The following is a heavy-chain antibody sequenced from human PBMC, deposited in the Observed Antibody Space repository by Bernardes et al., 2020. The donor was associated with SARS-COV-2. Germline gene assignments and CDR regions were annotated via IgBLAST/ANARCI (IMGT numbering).Heavy chain of an antibody. CDR3: ATAPWNYLHAFDI. CDR1: GFTFSSYG. V-gene: IGHV3-30*02. D-gene: IGHD1-7*01. CDR2: IRYDGSNK. Sequence: GGSLRLSCAASGFTFSSYGMHWVRQAPGKGLEWVAFIRYDGSNKYYADSVKGRFTISRDNSKNTLYLQMNSLRSEDTAVYYCATAPWNYLHAFDIWGQGTTVTVSS. J-gene: IGHJ3*02.